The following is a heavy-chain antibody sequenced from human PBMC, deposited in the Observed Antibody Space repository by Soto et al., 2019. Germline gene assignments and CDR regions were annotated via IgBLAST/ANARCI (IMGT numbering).Heavy chain of an antibody. V-gene: IGHV1-18*01. CDR1: GYTFTSYG. CDR3: ARDQRPQVRGENWFDP. CDR2: ISAYNGNT. J-gene: IGHJ5*02. D-gene: IGHD3-10*01. Sequence: QVQLVQSGAEVKKPGASVKVSCKASGYTFTSYGISWVRQAPGQGLEWMGWISAYNGNTNYAQKLQGRVTRTTDTSTSTAYMELRSLRSDDTAVYYCARDQRPQVRGENWFDPWGQGTLVTVSS.